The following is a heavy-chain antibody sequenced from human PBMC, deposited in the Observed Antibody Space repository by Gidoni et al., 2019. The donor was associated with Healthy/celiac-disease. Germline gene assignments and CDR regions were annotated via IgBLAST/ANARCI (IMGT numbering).Heavy chain of an antibody. D-gene: IGHD3-16*01. CDR1: GGSFSGYY. CDR3: ARGRYGFGYYYGMDV. J-gene: IGHJ6*02. V-gene: IGHV4-34*01. CDR2: INHSGST. Sequence: QVQLQQWGAGLLKPSETLSLTCAVYGGSFSGYYWSWIRQPPGKGLEWIGEINHSGSTNYNPSLKSRVTISVDTSKNQFSLKLSSVTAADTAVYYCARGRYGFGYYYGMDVWGQGTTVTVSS.